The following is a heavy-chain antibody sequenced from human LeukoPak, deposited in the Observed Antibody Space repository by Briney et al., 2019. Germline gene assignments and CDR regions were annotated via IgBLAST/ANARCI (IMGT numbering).Heavy chain of an antibody. D-gene: IGHD3-3*01. Sequence: GGSLRLSCAASGFTFSNYNMNWVRQAPGKGLEWVSSIVTGGTYTHYADSVKGRFTISRDNAKNSLNLQMTRLRAEDTAVYYCARDTRVYSDFWSGYSNWGQGTLVTVS. CDR2: IVTGGTYT. J-gene: IGHJ4*02. CDR3: ARDTRVYSDFWSGYSN. V-gene: IGHV3-21*01. CDR1: GFTFSNYN.